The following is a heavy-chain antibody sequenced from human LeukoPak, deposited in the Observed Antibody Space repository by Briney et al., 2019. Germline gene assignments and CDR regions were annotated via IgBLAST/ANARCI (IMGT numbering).Heavy chain of an antibody. CDR2: ISSSGSTI. Sequence: GGSLRLSCAASGFTFSDYYMSWIRQAPGKGLEWVSYISSSGSTIYYADSVKGRFTISRDNAKNSLYLQMNSLRAEDTAVYYCAREGDVDIVATPVGRRSYHYYGMDVWGQGTTVTVSS. V-gene: IGHV3-11*01. D-gene: IGHD5-12*01. CDR3: AREGDVDIVATPVGRRSYHYYGMDV. J-gene: IGHJ6*02. CDR1: GFTFSDYY.